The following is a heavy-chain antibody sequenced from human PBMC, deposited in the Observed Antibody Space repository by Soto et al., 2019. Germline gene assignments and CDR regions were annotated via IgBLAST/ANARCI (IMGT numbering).Heavy chain of an antibody. V-gene: IGHV1-2*04. CDR2: INPNSGGT. CDR1: GYTFTGYY. Sequence: GASVKVSCKASGYTFTGYYMHWVRQAPGQGLEWMGWINPNSGGTNYAQKCQGWVTMTRDTSISTAYMELSRLRSDDTAVYYCAREAALTHYSYGDYYYYGMDVWGQGTTVTVSS. D-gene: IGHD5-18*01. CDR3: AREAALTHYSYGDYYYYGMDV. J-gene: IGHJ6*02.